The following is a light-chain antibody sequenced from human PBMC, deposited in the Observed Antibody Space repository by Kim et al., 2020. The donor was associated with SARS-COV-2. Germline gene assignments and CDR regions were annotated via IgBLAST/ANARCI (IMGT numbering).Light chain of an antibody. CDR1: KLGDKY. J-gene: IGLJ2*01. CDR2: QDS. V-gene: IGLV3-1*01. CDR3: QAWDSSTYGV. Sequence: SYELTQPPSVSVSLGQTASITCSGDKLGDKYACWYQQKPGQSPVLVIYQDSKRPSGIPERFSGSNSGDTATLTISGTQAMDEADYYCQAWDSSTYGVFGGGTKLTVL.